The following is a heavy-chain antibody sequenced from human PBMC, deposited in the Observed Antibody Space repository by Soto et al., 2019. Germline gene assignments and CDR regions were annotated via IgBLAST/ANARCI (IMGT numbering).Heavy chain of an antibody. CDR3: AKIHAVFGVVKSGYYYYMDV. V-gene: IGHV3-23*01. Sequence: GGSLRLSCAASGFTFSSYAMSWVRQAPGKGLEWVSAISGSGGSTYYADSVKGRFTISRDNSKNTLYLQMNSLRAEDTAVYYCAKIHAVFGVVKSGYYYYMDVWGKGTTVTVSS. CDR1: GFTFSSYA. D-gene: IGHD3-3*01. CDR2: ISGSGGST. J-gene: IGHJ6*03.